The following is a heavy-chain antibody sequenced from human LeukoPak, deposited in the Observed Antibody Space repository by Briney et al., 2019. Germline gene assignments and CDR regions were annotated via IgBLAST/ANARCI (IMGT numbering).Heavy chain of an antibody. V-gene: IGHV1-2*02. CDR2: INPNSGDT. CDR1: GYTFTGFY. Sequence: ASVKVSCKASGYTFTGFYMHWVRQAPGQGLEWVGWINPNSGDTNYAQKFQGRVTMTRDTSISTAYMELSRLRSDDTAVYYCARGSVLRYFDWLWGDWFDPWGQGTLVTVSS. CDR3: ARGSVLRYFDWLWGDWFDP. D-gene: IGHD3-9*01. J-gene: IGHJ5*02.